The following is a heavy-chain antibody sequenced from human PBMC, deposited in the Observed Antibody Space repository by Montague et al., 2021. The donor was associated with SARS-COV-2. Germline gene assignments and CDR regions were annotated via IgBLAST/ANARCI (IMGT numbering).Heavy chain of an antibody. V-gene: IGHV4-31*03. Sequence: TLSLTCTVSGGSISSSNYYWTWVRQHPGKGPEWIEYIFHTGRAYYNPSLETRVNISVDTSNNLFSLRLSSVTAADTAMYFCARVRLFYYLDYWGQGTLVTVSS. CDR2: IFHTGRA. J-gene: IGHJ4*02. CDR1: GGSISSSNYY. D-gene: IGHD2/OR15-2a*01. CDR3: ARVRLFYYLDY.